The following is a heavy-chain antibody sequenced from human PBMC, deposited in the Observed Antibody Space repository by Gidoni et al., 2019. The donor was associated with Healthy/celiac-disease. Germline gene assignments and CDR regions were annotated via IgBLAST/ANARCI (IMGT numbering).Heavy chain of an antibody. CDR1: GFTFSSYW. V-gene: IGHV3-74*01. D-gene: IGHD1-26*01. Sequence: EVQLVESGGGLVQPGGSLRLSCAASGFTFSSYWMHWVRQAPGKGLGWVSRINSDGSSTSYADSVKGRFTISRDNAKNTLYLQMNSLRAEDTPVYYCARVYAVGATTFRNYWGQGTLVTVSS. CDR3: ARVYAVGATTFRNY. CDR2: INSDGSST. J-gene: IGHJ4*02.